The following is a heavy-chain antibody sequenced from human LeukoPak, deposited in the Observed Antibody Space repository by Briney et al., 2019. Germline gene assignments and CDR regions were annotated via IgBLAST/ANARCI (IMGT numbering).Heavy chain of an antibody. CDR1: GYTFTNDY. D-gene: IGHD6-6*01. Sequence: ASVKVSCKTSGYTFTNDYMHWVRQAPGQGLEWMGVINSGDGTTKYAQKFQGRVTMTRDTSTSTLYMELSSLRSEDTAMYYCSKVGQLVFDYWGQGTLVTVSS. CDR3: SKVGQLVFDY. V-gene: IGHV1-46*03. J-gene: IGHJ4*02. CDR2: INSGDGTT.